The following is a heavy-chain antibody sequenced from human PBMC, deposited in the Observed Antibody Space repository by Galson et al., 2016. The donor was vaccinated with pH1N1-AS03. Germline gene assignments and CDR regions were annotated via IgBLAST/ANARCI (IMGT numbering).Heavy chain of an antibody. J-gene: IGHJ3*02. Sequence: SLRLSCAASGFTFSHYSMSWVRQAPGKGLEWVSSISGSSSYIYYADSVKGRFTISRYNAKNSVYLQMHSLRAEDTAVYYCAKDCNEYCSGGNFLAFDSWGQGTVVAVSS. CDR3: AKDCNEYCSGGNFLAFDS. V-gene: IGHV3-21*01. CDR2: ISGSSSYI. D-gene: IGHD2-15*01. CDR1: GFTFSHYS.